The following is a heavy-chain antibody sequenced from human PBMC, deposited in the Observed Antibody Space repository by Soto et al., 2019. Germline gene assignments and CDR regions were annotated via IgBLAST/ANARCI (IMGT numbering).Heavy chain of an antibody. D-gene: IGHD4-17*01. V-gene: IGHV2-5*02. CDR1: GFSLRTSGVG. CDR2: IYWDDGK. J-gene: IGHJ4*02. CDR3: AHLTTGGFYFDY. Sequence: QITLKESGPTLVKPTQTLTLTCTFSGFSLRTSGVGVGWLRQPPGKALEWLALIYWDDGKRYSPSLKSRLTITKDTSKNQVVLRMTNMDPVDTSAYYCAHLTTGGFYFDYWGQGTLVTVSS.